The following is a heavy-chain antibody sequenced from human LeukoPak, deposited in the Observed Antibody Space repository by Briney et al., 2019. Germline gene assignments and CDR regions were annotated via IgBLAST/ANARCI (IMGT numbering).Heavy chain of an antibody. CDR1: GFTFSSYG. CDR2: IRYDGSNK. J-gene: IGHJ4*02. Sequence: GGSLRLSCAASGFTFSSYGMHWFRQAPGKGLEWVAFIRYDGSNKYYADSVKGRFTISRDNSKNTLYLQMNSLRAEDTAVYYCAKGPYYYDSSGYYGDYWGQGTLVTVSS. CDR3: AKGPYYYDSSGYYGDY. D-gene: IGHD3-22*01. V-gene: IGHV3-30*02.